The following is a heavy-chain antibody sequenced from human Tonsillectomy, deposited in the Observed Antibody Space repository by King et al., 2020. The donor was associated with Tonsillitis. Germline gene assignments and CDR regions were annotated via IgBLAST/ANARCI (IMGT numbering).Heavy chain of an antibody. CDR2: INWNGGST. CDR3: ARAGGYSYAIDALDI. D-gene: IGHD5-18*01. CDR1: GFIFDDYG. Sequence: VQLVESGGGVVRPGGSLRLSCAASGFIFDDYGMSWVRQAPGKGLEWVSGINWNGGSTGYADSMEGRFTISRDNAKNSLYLQMNSLRAEDTALYHCARAGGYSYAIDALDIWGQGTMVTVSS. V-gene: IGHV3-20*01. J-gene: IGHJ3*02.